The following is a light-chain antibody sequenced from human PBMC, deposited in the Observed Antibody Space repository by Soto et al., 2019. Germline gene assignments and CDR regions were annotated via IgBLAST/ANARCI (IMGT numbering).Light chain of an antibody. J-gene: IGKJ1*01. CDR1: QTVSSNY. Sequence: DIVLTQSPGTLSLSPGERATLSCRASQTVSSNYLARYQQKPGQAPRLRIYAASSRVTGIPDRFSGSGSGTDFTLTVSRLEPEDIGVYFCQQYGDSFRPFGKGTKVEIK. CDR2: AAS. CDR3: QQYGDSFRP. V-gene: IGKV3-20*01.